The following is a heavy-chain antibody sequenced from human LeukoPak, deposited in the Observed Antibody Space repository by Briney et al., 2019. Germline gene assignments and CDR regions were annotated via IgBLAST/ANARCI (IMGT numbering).Heavy chain of an antibody. J-gene: IGHJ4*02. Sequence: PSETLSLTCAVSGGSISSGGYSWSWIRQPPGKGLEWIGYIYHSGSTYYNPSLKSRVTISVDRSMNQFSLKLSSVTAADTAVYYCARGSSYYYDSSGYYVDYWGQGTLVTVSS. CDR3: ARGSSYYYDSSGYYVDY. V-gene: IGHV4-30-2*01. CDR2: IYHSGST. CDR1: GGSISSGGYS. D-gene: IGHD3-22*01.